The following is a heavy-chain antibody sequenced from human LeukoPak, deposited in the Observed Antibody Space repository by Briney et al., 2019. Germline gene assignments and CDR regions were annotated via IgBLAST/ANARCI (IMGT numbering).Heavy chain of an antibody. J-gene: IGHJ6*03. Sequence: SETLSLTCTVSGYSISSGYYWGWIRQPPGKGLEWIGSIYHSGSTYYNPSLKSRVTISVDTSKNQFSLNLSSVTAADTAVYYCARVGQQLVSYYYYMDVWGKGTTVTISS. V-gene: IGHV4-38-2*02. D-gene: IGHD6-13*01. CDR1: GYSISSGYY. CDR3: ARVGQQLVSYYYYMDV. CDR2: IYHSGST.